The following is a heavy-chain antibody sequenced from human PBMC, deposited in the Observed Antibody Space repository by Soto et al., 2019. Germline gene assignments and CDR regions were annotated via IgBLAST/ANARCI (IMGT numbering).Heavy chain of an antibody. J-gene: IGHJ3*01. V-gene: IGHV3-23*01. CDR2: IGGRGNSA. D-gene: IGHD5-12*01. CDR1: EFNFINYA. Sequence: SGGSLRLSCTASEFNFINYAMNWVRQAPGKGLEWVSVIGGRGNSAYYADSVQGRFTISRDNSKNTLSLQMSSLTADDTAIYYCVREGRGPFDFWGRGTMVTVSS. CDR3: VREGRGPFDF.